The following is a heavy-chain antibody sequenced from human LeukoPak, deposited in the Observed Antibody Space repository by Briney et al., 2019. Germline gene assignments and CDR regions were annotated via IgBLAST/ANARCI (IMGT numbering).Heavy chain of an antibody. CDR3: AKDKASSWFDP. V-gene: IGHV3-30*18. J-gene: IGHJ5*02. CDR1: GFTFSDSG. CDR2: ISHDGSGK. D-gene: IGHD6-19*01. Sequence: PGSSLRHSCAASGFTFSDSGMHWVRQPPGRGLEWVAVISHDGSGKHSIDSVRGRFTISRDNSKSTLYLQMSSLRSEDTAVYYCAKDKASSWFDPWGQGTLDIVSS.